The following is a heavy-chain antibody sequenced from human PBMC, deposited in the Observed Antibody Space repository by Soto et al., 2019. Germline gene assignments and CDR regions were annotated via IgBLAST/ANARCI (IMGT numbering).Heavy chain of an antibody. CDR1: GGSISSGDYY. V-gene: IGHV4-61*08. J-gene: IGHJ4*02. Sequence: PSETLSLTCTVSGGSISSGDYYWSWIRQPPGKGLEWIGYIYHSGTTTYNPSLKSRVSISVDTSKSQFSLRLTSVIAADTAVYYCARDMPYAAGSLAGCDYWGQGILVTVSS. D-gene: IGHD1-26*01. CDR3: ARDMPYAAGSLAGCDY. CDR2: IYHSGTT.